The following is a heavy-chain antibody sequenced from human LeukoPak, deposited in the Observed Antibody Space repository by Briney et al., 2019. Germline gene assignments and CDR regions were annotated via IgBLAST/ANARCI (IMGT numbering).Heavy chain of an antibody. D-gene: IGHD6-19*01. Sequence: GGSLRLSCAASGFTFSSYSMNWVRQAPGKGLEWVSYISSGSSTIYYADSVKGRFTIARDNAKNSLYLQMNSLRAEDTAVYYCAGDVVAVAGLYYFDYWGQGTLVTVSS. V-gene: IGHV3-48*04. J-gene: IGHJ4*02. CDR3: AGDVVAVAGLYYFDY. CDR2: ISSGSSTI. CDR1: GFTFSSYS.